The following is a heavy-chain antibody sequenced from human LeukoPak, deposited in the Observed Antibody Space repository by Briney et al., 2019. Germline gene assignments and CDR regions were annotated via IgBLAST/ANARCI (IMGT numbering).Heavy chain of an antibody. D-gene: IGHD5-24*01. CDR3: ASRLEGARNYYYYYMDV. Sequence: SVKVSCKASGGTFSSYAISWVRQAPGQGLEWMGGIIPIFGTANYAQKFQGRVTITADESTSTAYMELSSLRSEDTAVYYCASRLEGARNYYYYYMDVWGKGTTVTVSS. CDR2: IIPIFGTA. J-gene: IGHJ6*03. CDR1: GGTFSSYA. V-gene: IGHV1-69*13.